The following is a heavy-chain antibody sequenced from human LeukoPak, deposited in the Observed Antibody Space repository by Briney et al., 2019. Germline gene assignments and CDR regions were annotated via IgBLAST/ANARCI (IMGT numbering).Heavy chain of an antibody. CDR1: GGSISSYY. D-gene: IGHD2-2*01. V-gene: IGHV4-59*01. CDR2: IYYSGST. CDR3: ARDCSSTSCYPPGFDP. J-gene: IGHJ5*02. Sequence: SETLSLTCTVSGGSISSYYWSWIRQPPGKGLEWIGYIYYSGSTNYNPSLKSRVTIPVDTSKNQFSLKLSSVTAADTAVYYCARDCSSTSCYPPGFDPWGQGTLVTVSS.